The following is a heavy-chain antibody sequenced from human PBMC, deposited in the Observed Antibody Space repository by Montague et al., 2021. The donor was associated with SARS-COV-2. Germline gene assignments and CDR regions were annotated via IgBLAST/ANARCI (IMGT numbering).Heavy chain of an antibody. J-gene: IGHJ6*02. CDR1: GGSISSGCYY. V-gene: IGHV4-31*03. CDR3: ARVSVEMATMGVYYYYGMDV. Sequence: TLSLTCTVSGGSISSGCYYWSWIRQNPGQGLEWIGYIYYSGSTYYNPSLKSRVTISVDTSKNQFSLKLSSVTAADTDVYYCARVSVEMATMGVYYYYGMDVWGQGTTVTVSS. CDR2: IYYSGST. D-gene: IGHD5-24*01.